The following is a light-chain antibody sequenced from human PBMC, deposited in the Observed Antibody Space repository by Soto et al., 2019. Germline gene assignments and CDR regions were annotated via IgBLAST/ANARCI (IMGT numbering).Light chain of an antibody. J-gene: IGKJ1*01. V-gene: IGKV1-39*01. CDR3: QQYETFSGT. CDR2: SAS. CDR1: QSISRY. Sequence: DIQMTQSPSSLSASVGDSVTIRCRASQSISRYLNWYQQKPGKAPKLLIFSASGLQSGVPSRFSGSGSGTKFTLTIASLQPDDFATYYCQQYETFSGTFGPGTKVDIK.